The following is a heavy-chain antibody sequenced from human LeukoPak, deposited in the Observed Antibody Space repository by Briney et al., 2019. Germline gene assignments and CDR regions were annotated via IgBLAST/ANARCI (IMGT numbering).Heavy chain of an antibody. J-gene: IGHJ4*02. CDR1: GGSISSYY. Sequence: SETLSLTCTASGGSISSYYWSWIRQPPGKGLEWIGYIYYSGSTNYNPSLKSRVTISVDTSKNQFSLKLSSVTAADTAVYYCARGRDIVATTDFDYWGQGTLVTVSS. D-gene: IGHD5-12*01. CDR3: ARGRDIVATTDFDY. CDR2: IYYSGST. V-gene: IGHV4-59*01.